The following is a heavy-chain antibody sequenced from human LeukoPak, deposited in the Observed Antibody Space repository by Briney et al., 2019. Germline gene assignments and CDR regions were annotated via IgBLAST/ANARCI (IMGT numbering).Heavy chain of an antibody. Sequence: GGSLRPSCAASGFTFSSYAMSWVRQAPGKGLEWVSAISGSGGSTYYADSVKGRFTISRDNSKNTLYLQMNSLRAEDTAVYYCAKDPPYYYDSSGLNDYWGQGTLVTVSS. D-gene: IGHD3-22*01. CDR1: GFTFSSYA. V-gene: IGHV3-23*01. CDR2: ISGSGGST. J-gene: IGHJ4*02. CDR3: AKDPPYYYDSSGLNDY.